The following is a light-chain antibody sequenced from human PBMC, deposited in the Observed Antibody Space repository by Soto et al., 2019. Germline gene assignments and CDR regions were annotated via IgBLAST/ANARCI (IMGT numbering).Light chain of an antibody. CDR3: RSYGSSLSGVV. V-gene: IGLV1-40*01. J-gene: IGLJ2*01. Sequence: QSVLTQPPSVSGAPGQRVTISCTGSSSNIGAGYDVHWYQQLPGTAPKLLIYGNSNRPSGVPDRFSGSESGTSASLAITGLQAEDEADYYGRSYGSSLSGVVFGGGTKRTVL. CDR1: SSNIGAGYD. CDR2: GNS.